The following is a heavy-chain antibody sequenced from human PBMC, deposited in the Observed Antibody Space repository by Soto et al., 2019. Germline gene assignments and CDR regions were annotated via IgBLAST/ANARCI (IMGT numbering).Heavy chain of an antibody. J-gene: IGHJ4*02. Sequence: EVQLLESGGGLVQPGGSLRLSCAASGFRFVSYTMSWVRQAPGKGLEWVSGISGSGASTYYADSVKGRFTISRDKSRNTLYLQINSRRAEDTAVYYCAKVHQFIVVAPLDYWGQGSLVTVSS. CDR3: AKVHQFIVVAPLDY. CDR2: ISGSGAST. D-gene: IGHD3-22*01. V-gene: IGHV3-23*01. CDR1: GFRFVSYT.